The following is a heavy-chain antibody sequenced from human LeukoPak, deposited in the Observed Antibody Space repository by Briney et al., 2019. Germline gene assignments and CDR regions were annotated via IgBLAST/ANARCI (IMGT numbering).Heavy chain of an antibody. D-gene: IGHD2-15*01. V-gene: IGHV4-34*01. Sequence: SETLSLTXAVYGGPFSGYYWSWIRQPPGKGLEWIGEINHSGSTNYNPSLKSRVTISVDTSKNQFSLKLGSVTAADTPVYYCASEVVAATLDYWGQGTLVTVSS. CDR1: GGPFSGYY. J-gene: IGHJ4*02. CDR3: ASEVVAATLDY. CDR2: INHSGST.